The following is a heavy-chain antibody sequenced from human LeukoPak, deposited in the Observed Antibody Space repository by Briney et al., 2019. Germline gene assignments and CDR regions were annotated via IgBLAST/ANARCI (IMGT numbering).Heavy chain of an antibody. CDR2: MNPNSGNT. J-gene: IGHJ3*02. D-gene: IGHD3-10*01. CDR3: ARGGPVIGESDAFDI. CDR1: GYTFTSYG. Sequence: GASVKVSCKASGYTFTSYGINWVRQATGQGLEWMGWMNPNSGNTGYAQKFQGRVTITRNTSISTAYMELSSLRSEDTAVYYCARGGPVIGESDAFDIWGQGTMVTVSS. V-gene: IGHV1-8*03.